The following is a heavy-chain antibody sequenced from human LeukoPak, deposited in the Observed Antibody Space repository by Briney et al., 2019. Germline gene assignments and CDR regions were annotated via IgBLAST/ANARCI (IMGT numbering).Heavy chain of an antibody. Sequence: SGKVSCKTSGGTFSSYAISWVRQAPGQGLEWMGGIIPIFGTANYAHKFPGRVTITADESTSTAYMELSSLRSEDTAVYYCARSGFGGLYYFDYWGQGTLVTVSS. CDR3: ARSGFGGLYYFDY. CDR1: GGTFSSYA. CDR2: IIPIFGTA. D-gene: IGHD3-16*01. J-gene: IGHJ4*02. V-gene: IGHV1-69*13.